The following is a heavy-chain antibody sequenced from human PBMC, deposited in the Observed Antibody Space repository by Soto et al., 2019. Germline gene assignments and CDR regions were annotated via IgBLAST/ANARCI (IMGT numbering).Heavy chain of an antibody. V-gene: IGHV3-23*01. CDR3: AKEPVVPDWYFDL. D-gene: IGHD6-6*01. CDR2: ISGSGIST. CDR1: GFTFSSYA. J-gene: IGHJ2*01. Sequence: DVQLLESGGGLVQPGGSLRLSCAASGFTFSSYAMSWVRQAPGTGLELVSGISGSGISTHYADSVKGRFTVSRDNSKNTLYLQMNSLRAEDTAVYNCAKEPVVPDWYFDLWGRGTLVTVSS.